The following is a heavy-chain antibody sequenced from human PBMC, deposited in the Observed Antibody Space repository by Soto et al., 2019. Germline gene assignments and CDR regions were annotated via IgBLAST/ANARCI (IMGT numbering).Heavy chain of an antibody. CDR3: AIAPWSTVVTPWYYCYGMDV. D-gene: IGHD2-21*02. Sequence: QVQLVQSGAEVKKPGSSVKVSCKASGGTFSSYAISWVRQAPGQGLEWMGGIIPIFGTANYAQKFQGRVTITADESTSTAFMELSSLRSEDTAVYYCAIAPWSTVVTPWYYCYGMDVWGQGTTVTVSS. CDR1: GGTFSSYA. J-gene: IGHJ6*02. CDR2: IIPIFGTA. V-gene: IGHV1-69*12.